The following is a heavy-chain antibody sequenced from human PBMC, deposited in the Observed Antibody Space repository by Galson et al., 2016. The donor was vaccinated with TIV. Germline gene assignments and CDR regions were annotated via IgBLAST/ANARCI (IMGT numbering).Heavy chain of an antibody. D-gene: IGHD3-22*01. CDR2: IIPLLERS. CDR1: GDTFSSLS. J-gene: IGHJ1*01. V-gene: IGHV1-69*02. CDR3: TCHSGYHYVNEYFHH. Sequence: SCKASGDTFSSLSIIWVRQAPGQGLEWMGRIIPLLERSNYAQNFQGRVTITADKSTSTTYMELSSLRSEDTAVYYCTCHSGYHYVNEYFHHWGQGTLVTVSS.